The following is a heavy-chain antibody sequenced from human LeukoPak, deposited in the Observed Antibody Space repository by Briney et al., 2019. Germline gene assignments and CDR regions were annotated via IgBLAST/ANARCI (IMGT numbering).Heavy chain of an antibody. CDR1: GGTFSSYP. Sequence: GASVKVSCKTSGGTFSSYPISWVRQAPAQGLEWMGHIIPIFGTTNYAQRFQGRVTISADESTSTAYMELSSLTSDDTAVYYCARDLIGAVANTIDHYWGQGTLVTVSS. CDR3: ARDLIGAVANTIDHY. J-gene: IGHJ4*02. V-gene: IGHV1-69*13. D-gene: IGHD6-19*01. CDR2: IIPIFGTT.